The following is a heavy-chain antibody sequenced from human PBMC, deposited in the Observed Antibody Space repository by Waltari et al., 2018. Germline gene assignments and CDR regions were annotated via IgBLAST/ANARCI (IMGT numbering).Heavy chain of an antibody. Sequence: QVQLVESGGGVVQPGRSLRLSCAASGFPFSSYGMRWVRQAPGKGLEWVAVRWYDGSNKYYADSVKGRFTISRDNSKNTLYLQMNSLRAEDTAVYYCARDKGSSWYSPYYYYGMDVWGQGTTVTVSS. J-gene: IGHJ6*02. CDR2: RWYDGSNK. D-gene: IGHD6-13*01. V-gene: IGHV3-33*01. CDR1: GFPFSSYG. CDR3: ARDKGSSWYSPYYYYGMDV.